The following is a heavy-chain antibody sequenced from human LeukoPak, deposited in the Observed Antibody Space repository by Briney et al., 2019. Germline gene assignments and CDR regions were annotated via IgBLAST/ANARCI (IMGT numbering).Heavy chain of an antibody. CDR1: EFSVASNY. CDR3: AREGRIVGATFNDD. J-gene: IGHJ4*02. Sequence: GGSLRLSCAASEFSVASNYMTWVRQAPGKGLEWVSLIYSGGSTYYADSVKGRFTISRDNSKNTLYLQMNSLRAEDTAVYYCAREGRIVGATFNDDWGQGTLVTVSS. D-gene: IGHD1-26*01. CDR2: IYSGGST. V-gene: IGHV3-66*01.